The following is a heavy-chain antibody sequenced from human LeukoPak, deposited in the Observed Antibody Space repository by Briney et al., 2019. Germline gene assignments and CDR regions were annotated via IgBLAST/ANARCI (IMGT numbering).Heavy chain of an antibody. J-gene: IGHJ4*02. CDR2: ISYDGSNK. D-gene: IGHD7-27*01. CDR3: ARLTGKPYYFDY. CDR1: GFTFSSYA. Sequence: PGRSLRLSCAASGFTFSSYAMHWVRQAPGKGLEWVAVISYDGSNKYYADSVKGRFTISRDNSKNTLYLQMNSLRAEDTAVYYCARLTGKPYYFDYWGQGTLVTVSS. V-gene: IGHV3-30-3*01.